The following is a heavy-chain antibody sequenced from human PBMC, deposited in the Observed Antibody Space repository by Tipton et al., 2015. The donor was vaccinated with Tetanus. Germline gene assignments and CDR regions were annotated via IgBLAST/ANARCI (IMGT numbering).Heavy chain of an antibody. CDR3: AKGGGHSGSWSDYLDS. CDR1: GFTFSNFA. CDR2: ISGSGDYT. V-gene: IGHV3-23*01. J-gene: IGHJ4*02. Sequence: SLRLSCTASGFTFSNFAMSWVRQAPGKGPEWVSTISGSGDYTYYADSVKGQFTISRDNSKNTLSLQMNSLRADDTAVYYCAKGGGHSGSWSDYLDSWGQGTLVTVSS. D-gene: IGHD6-13*01.